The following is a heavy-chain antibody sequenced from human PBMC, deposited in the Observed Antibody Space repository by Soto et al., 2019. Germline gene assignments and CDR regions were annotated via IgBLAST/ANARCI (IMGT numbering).Heavy chain of an antibody. V-gene: IGHV1-69*06. D-gene: IGHD3-10*01. CDR2: IIPIFGTA. CDR3: ASLRPRGCYFDY. CDR1: GGTFSSYA. J-gene: IGHJ4*02. Sequence: GASVKVSCKASGGTFSSYAISWVRQAPGQGLEWMGGIIPIFGTANYAQKFQGRVTITADKSTSTAYMELSSLRSEDTAVYYCASLRPRGCYFDYWGQGTLVTVSS.